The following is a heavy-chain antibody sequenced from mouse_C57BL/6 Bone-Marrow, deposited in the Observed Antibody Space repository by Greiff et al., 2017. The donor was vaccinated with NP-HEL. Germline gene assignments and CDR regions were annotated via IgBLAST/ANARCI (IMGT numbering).Heavy chain of an antibody. V-gene: IGHV12-3*01. CDR2: ITHSGET. D-gene: IGHD4-1*02. Sequence: QLQESGPGLVKPSQSLFLTCSITGFPITSGYYWIWIRQSPGKPLEWMGYITHSGETFYNPSLQSPISITRETSKNQFFLQLNSVTTEDTAMYYCAGDQLGGGYFDYWGQGTTLTVSS. J-gene: IGHJ2*01. CDR3: AGDQLGGGYFDY. CDR1: GFPITSGYY.